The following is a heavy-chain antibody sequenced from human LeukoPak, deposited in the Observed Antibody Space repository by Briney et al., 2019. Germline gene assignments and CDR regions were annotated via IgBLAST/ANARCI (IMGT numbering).Heavy chain of an antibody. CDR1: GGSISSGGYY. V-gene: IGHV4-30-2*01. CDR2: IYHSGST. D-gene: IGHD2-15*01. CDR3: ARDAVYCSGGSCFGRFFDY. Sequence: PSETLSLTCTVSGGSISSGGYYWSWIRQPPGKGLEWIGYIYHSGSTYYNPSLKSRVTISVDRSKNQFSLKLSSVTAADTAVYYCARDAVYCSGGSCFGRFFDYWGQGTLVTVSS. J-gene: IGHJ4*02.